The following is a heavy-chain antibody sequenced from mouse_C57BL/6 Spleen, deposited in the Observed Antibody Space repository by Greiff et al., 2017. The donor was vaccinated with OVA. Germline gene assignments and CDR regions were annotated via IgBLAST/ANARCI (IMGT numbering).Heavy chain of an antibody. CDR3: ARGRGHWYFDV. Sequence: VQLQQSGAELVRPGTSVKVSCKASGYAFTNYLIEWVKQRPGQGLEWIGVINPGSGGTNYNEKFKGKATLTADKSSSTAYRQLSSLTSEDSAVYFCARGRGHWYFDVWGTGTTVTVSS. CDR2: INPGSGGT. V-gene: IGHV1-54*01. CDR1: GYAFTNYL. J-gene: IGHJ1*03.